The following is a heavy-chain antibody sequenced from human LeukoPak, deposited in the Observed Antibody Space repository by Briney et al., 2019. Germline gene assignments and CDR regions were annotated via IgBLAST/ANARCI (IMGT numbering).Heavy chain of an antibody. CDR1: GYTFTGYY. CDR3: ARDRSTGYCSGGSCYSRHFQH. J-gene: IGHJ1*01. D-gene: IGHD2-15*01. V-gene: IGHV1-2*02. CDR2: INPNSGGT. Sequence: GASVKVSCKASGYTFTGYYMHWVRQAPGQGLEWMGWINPNSGGTNYAQKFQGRVNMTRDTSISTAYMELSRLRSDDTAVYYCARDRSTGYCSGGSCYSRHFQHWGQGTLVTVSS.